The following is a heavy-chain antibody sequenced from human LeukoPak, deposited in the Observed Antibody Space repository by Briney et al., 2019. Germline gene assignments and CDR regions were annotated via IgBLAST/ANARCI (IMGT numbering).Heavy chain of an antibody. V-gene: IGHV3-74*01. D-gene: IGHD3-9*01. Sequence: PGGSLRLSCVASGFTFSSYWMHWVRQDPRKGLVWVSRISGDGRNINYADFVRGRFTISRDNAKNTLYLQMNTLRVEDTAVYYCTRDLMDYDVSTGLHHYYMDVWGQGTTVTVSS. J-gene: IGHJ6*02. CDR1: GFTFSSYW. CDR2: ISGDGRNI. CDR3: TRDLMDYDVSTGLHHYYMDV.